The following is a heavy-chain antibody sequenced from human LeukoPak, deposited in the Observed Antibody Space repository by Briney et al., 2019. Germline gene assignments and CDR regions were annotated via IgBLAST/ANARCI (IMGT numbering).Heavy chain of an antibody. CDR3: ARDTHTGYSSGTFDY. V-gene: IGHV1-46*01. J-gene: IGHJ4*02. Sequence: ASVKVSCKASGYTFTIYYMHWVRQAPGQGLEWMGIINPSGGSTSYAQKFQGRVTMTRDTSTSTVYMELSSLRSEDTAVYYCARDTHTGYSSGTFDYWGQGTLVTVSS. CDR1: GYTFTIYY. CDR2: INPSGGST. D-gene: IGHD6-19*01.